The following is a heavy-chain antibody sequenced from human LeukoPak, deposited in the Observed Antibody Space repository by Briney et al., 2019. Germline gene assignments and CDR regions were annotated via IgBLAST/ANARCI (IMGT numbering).Heavy chain of an antibody. CDR1: GGSISSYY. D-gene: IGHD6-19*01. V-gene: IGHV4-59*08. Sequence: PSETLSLTCTVSGGSISSYYWSWIRQPPGKGLEWIGSLYNSGSTNYNPSLNSRVMILVDTSKNQFSLKLGSVTAADMAIYYCAGGAQWLAHDYWGQGTLVTVSS. CDR3: AGGAQWLAHDY. CDR2: LYNSGST. J-gene: IGHJ4*02.